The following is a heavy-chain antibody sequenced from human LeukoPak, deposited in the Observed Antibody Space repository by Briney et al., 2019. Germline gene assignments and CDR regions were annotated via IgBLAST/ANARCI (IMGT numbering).Heavy chain of an antibody. CDR2: IRYDGSDK. J-gene: IGHJ4*02. V-gene: IGHV3-30*02. CDR1: GFTFSSYG. D-gene: IGHD2-21*02. Sequence: PGGSLRLSCAASGFTFSSYGMHWVRQAPGKGLKWVAFIRYDGSDKYYGDSVKGRFTISRDNSMNTLYLQMNSLRAEDTAVYYCAKIAAANCGGDCYSGAYYFDYWGQGTLVTVSS. CDR3: AKIAAANCGGDCYSGAYYFDY.